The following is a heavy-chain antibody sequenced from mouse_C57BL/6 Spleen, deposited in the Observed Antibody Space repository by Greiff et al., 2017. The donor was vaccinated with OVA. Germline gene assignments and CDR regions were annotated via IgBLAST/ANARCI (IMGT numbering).Heavy chain of an antibody. V-gene: IGHV1-69*01. CDR2: IDPSDSYT. D-gene: IGHD4-1*01. CDR3: ARANWDVPFAY. J-gene: IGHJ3*01. CDR1: GYTFTSYW. Sequence: QVQLQQPGAELVMPGASVKLSCKASGYTFTSYWMHWVKQRPGQGLEWIGEIDPSDSYTNYNQKFKGKSTLTVDKSSSTAYMQLSSLTSEDSAVYYCARANWDVPFAYWGQGTLVTVSA.